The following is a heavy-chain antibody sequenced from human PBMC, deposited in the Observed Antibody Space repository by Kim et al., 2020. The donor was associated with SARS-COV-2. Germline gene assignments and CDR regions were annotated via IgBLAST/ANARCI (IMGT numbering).Heavy chain of an antibody. Sequence: ASVKVSCKASGYTFTSYDINWVRQVTGQGLEWMGWINPNSGNTGYAQKLQGRVTMTRNTSISTVYMELSSLRSEDTAVYYCARGLNTYSSSWMDYWGQGTLVTVSS. CDR1: GYTFTSYD. J-gene: IGHJ4*02. V-gene: IGHV1-8*01. CDR3: ARGLNTYSSSWMDY. CDR2: INPNSGNT. D-gene: IGHD6-13*01.